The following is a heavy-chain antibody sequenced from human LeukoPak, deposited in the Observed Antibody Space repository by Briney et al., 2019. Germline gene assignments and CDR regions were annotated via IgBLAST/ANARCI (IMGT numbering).Heavy chain of an antibody. V-gene: IGHV1-2*06. D-gene: IGHD4-23*01. CDR1: GYTFTGYY. CDR3: ARSRYGGNSNDY. CDR2: INPNSGGT. J-gene: IGHJ4*02. Sequence: ASVKVSCKASGYTFTGYYMHWVRQAPGQGLEWMGRINPNSGGTNYAQKFQGRVTMTRDTSISTAHMELSRLRSDDTAVYYCARSRYGGNSNDYWGQGTLVTVSS.